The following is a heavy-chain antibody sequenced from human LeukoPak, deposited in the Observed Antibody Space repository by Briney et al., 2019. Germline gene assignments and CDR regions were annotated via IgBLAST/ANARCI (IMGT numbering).Heavy chain of an antibody. CDR1: GFTFDDYA. J-gene: IGHJ4*02. CDR2: ISWNSGSI. D-gene: IGHD5-18*01. Sequence: GRSLRLSCAASGFTFDDYAMHWVRQAPGKGLEWVSGISWNSGSIGYADSVKGRFTISRANAKNTLYLQMNSLRAEDTAVYYCARINQEPGYSSDYWGQGTLVTVSS. V-gene: IGHV3-9*01. CDR3: ARINQEPGYSSDY.